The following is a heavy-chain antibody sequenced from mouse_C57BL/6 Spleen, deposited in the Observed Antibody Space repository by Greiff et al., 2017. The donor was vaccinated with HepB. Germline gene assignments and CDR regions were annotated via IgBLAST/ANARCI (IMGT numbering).Heavy chain of an antibody. CDR1: GFTFSSYA. CDR3: TRDLGSHYGTFYAMDY. D-gene: IGHD1-1*01. CDR2: ISSGGDYI. Sequence: EVQLVESGEGLVKPGGSLKLSCAASGFTFSSYAMSWVRQTPEKRLEWVAYISSGGDYIYYADTVKGRFTISRDNARNTLYLQMSSLKSEDTAMYYCTRDLGSHYGTFYAMDYWGQGTSVTVSS. J-gene: IGHJ4*01. V-gene: IGHV5-9-1*02.